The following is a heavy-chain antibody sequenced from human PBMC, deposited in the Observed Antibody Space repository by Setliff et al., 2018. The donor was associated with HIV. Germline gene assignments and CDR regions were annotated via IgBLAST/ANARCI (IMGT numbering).Heavy chain of an antibody. CDR1: GFTFSSYW. Sequence: PGGSLRLSCAASGFTFSSYWMSWVRQAPGKGLEWVANIEQDGTEKYYVDSVKGRVTISVDTSKNQFSLKLSSVTAADTAVYYCARGLVWGQGTLVTVSS. V-gene: IGHV3-7*03. D-gene: IGHD6-13*01. CDR3: ARGLV. CDR2: IEQDGTEK. J-gene: IGHJ4*02.